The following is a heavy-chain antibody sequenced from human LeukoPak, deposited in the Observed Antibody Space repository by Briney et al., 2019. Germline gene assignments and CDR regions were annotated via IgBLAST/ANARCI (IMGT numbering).Heavy chain of an antibody. V-gene: IGHV3-33*01. CDR1: GFTFSSYG. CDR3: ARGIAAAGTVPGFFDY. CDR2: IWYDGSNK. D-gene: IGHD6-13*01. Sequence: GRSLRLSCAASGFTFSSYGMHWVRQAPGKGLEWVAVIWYDGSNKYYADSVKGRFTISRDNSKNTLYLQMNSLRAKGTAVYYCARGIAAAGTVPGFFDYWGQGTLVTVSS. J-gene: IGHJ4*02.